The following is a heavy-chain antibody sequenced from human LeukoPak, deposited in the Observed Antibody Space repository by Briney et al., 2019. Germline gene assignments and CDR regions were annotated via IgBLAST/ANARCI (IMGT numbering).Heavy chain of an antibody. V-gene: IGHV4-31*03. CDR3: ARDEVTMVRGVKLSGMDV. CDR2: IYYSGST. J-gene: IGHJ6*02. D-gene: IGHD3-10*01. CDR1: GGSISSGGYY. Sequence: SETLSLTCTVSGGSISSGGYYWSWIRQHRGKGLEWIGYIYYSGSTYYNPSPKSRVTISVDTSKNQFSLKLSSVTAADTAVYYCARDEVTMVRGVKLSGMDVWGQGTTVTVSS.